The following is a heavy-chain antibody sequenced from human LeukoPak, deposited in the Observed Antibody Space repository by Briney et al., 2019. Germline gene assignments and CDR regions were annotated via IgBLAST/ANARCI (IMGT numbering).Heavy chain of an antibody. CDR2: IYTSGST. J-gene: IGHJ5*02. Sequence: SETLSLTCTVSGGSISSYYWSWIRQPAGKGLEWIGRIYTSGSTNYNPSLKSRVTISVDTSKNQFSLKLSSVTAADTAVYYCARDSTSYYYGSGSYYSWFDPWGQGTLVTVSS. V-gene: IGHV4-4*07. CDR1: GGSISSYY. CDR3: ARDSTSYYYGSGSYYSWFDP. D-gene: IGHD3-10*01.